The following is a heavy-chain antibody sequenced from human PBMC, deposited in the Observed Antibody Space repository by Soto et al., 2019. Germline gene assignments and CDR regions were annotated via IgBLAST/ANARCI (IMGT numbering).Heavy chain of an antibody. CDR3: TKGSRGYTNYFFDS. J-gene: IGHJ4*02. D-gene: IGHD6-25*01. CDR1: GFSFGGYA. Sequence: PVGSLRLSCAASGFSFGGYAMIWVRQAPGKGLEWVAAISGSGASSFFADSVRGRFVISRDNSQNTVFLQMSNLRAEDTAMYYCTKGSRGYTNYFFDSWGPRTLVTVSS. CDR2: ISGSGASS. V-gene: IGHV3-23*01.